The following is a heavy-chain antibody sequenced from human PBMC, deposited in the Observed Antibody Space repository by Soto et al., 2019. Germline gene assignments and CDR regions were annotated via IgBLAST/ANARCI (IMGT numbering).Heavy chain of an antibody. CDR1: GGSISSSSYY. V-gene: IGHV4-39*01. CDR2: IYCSGST. Sequence: QLQLQESGPGLVKPSETLSLTCTVSGGSISSSSYYWGWIRQPPGKGLEWIGSIYCSGSTYYNPSLKSRVTISVDTSKNQFSLKLSSVTAADTAVYYCARQQTNPNYDFWSGPDIDYWGQGTLVTVSS. J-gene: IGHJ4*02. CDR3: ARQQTNPNYDFWSGPDIDY. D-gene: IGHD3-3*01.